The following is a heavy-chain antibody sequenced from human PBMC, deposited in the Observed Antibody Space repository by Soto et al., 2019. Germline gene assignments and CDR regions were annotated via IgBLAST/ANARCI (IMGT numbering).Heavy chain of an antibody. CDR2: IIPILGIA. V-gene: IGHV1-69*02. Sequence: SVKVSCKASGGTFSSYTISWVRQAPGQGLEWMGRIIPILGIANYAQKFQGRVTITADKSTSTAYMELSSLRSEDTAVYYCATAVAGTSFDYWGQGTLVTVSS. CDR3: ATAVAGTSFDY. D-gene: IGHD6-19*01. J-gene: IGHJ4*02. CDR1: GGTFSSYT.